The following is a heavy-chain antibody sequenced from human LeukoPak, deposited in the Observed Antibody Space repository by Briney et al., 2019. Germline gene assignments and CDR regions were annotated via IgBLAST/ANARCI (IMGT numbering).Heavy chain of an antibody. Sequence: GGSLRLSCTASGFTFSSYVMNWVRQAPGKGLEWVSTISGGGYSTYYADSVKGRFTISRDNSWNTLYLQMNSLRAEDTAVYYCARDLQSDYFDYWGQGTLVTVSS. J-gene: IGHJ4*02. CDR2: ISGGGYST. D-gene: IGHD3-3*01. CDR1: GFTFSSYV. CDR3: ARDLQSDYFDY. V-gene: IGHV3-23*01.